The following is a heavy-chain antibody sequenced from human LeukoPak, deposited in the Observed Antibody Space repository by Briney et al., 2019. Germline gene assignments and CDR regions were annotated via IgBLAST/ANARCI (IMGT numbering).Heavy chain of an antibody. V-gene: IGHV1-2*06. Sequence: ASVKVSCKASGYTFTGYYMHWVRQAPGQGLEWMGRINPGSGGTNYSQKFQRRVTMTRDTSVSTAYMELSRLRSDDTAVYYCASQHPIGIAVAVTHYWGQGTLVTVSS. CDR1: GYTFTGYY. CDR3: ASQHPIGIAVAVTHY. D-gene: IGHD6-19*01. CDR2: INPGSGGT. J-gene: IGHJ4*02.